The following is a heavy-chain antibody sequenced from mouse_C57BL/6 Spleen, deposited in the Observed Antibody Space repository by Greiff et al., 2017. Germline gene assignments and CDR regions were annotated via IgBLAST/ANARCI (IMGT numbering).Heavy chain of an antibody. CDR3: ARSRASTISMDY. V-gene: IGHV1-81*01. Sequence: VKLMESGAELARPGASVKLSCKASGYTFTSYGISWVKQRTGQGLEWIGEIYPRSGNTYYNEKFKGKATLTADKSSSTAYMELRSLTSEDSAVYFCARSRASTISMDYWGQGTSVTVSS. J-gene: IGHJ4*01. CDR2: IYPRSGNT. D-gene: IGHD2-1*01. CDR1: GYTFTSYG.